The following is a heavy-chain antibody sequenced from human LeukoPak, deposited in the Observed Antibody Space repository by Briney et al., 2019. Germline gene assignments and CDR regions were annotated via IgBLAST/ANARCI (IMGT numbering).Heavy chain of an antibody. CDR2: IYYSGST. Sequence: NTSETLSLTCTVSGGSISSSSYYWGWIRQPPGKGLEWIGNIYYSGSTYYNPSLKSRVTISVDTSKNQFSLKLNSVTAADTAVYYSARVARDSSGYYYRSPFDYWGQGSLVAVSS. D-gene: IGHD3-22*01. CDR1: GGSISSSSYY. J-gene: IGHJ4*02. CDR3: ARVARDSSGYYYRSPFDY. V-gene: IGHV4-39*07.